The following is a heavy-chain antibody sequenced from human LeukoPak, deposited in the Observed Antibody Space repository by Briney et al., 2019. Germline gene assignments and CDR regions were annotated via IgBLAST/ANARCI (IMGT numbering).Heavy chain of an antibody. V-gene: IGHV3-23*01. CDR1: GFTFSSYA. J-gene: IGHJ3*02. D-gene: IGHD6-19*01. CDR2: ISGSGGST. Sequence: GGSLRLSCAASGFTFSSYAMSWVRQAPGKGLEWVSAISGSGGSTYCADSVKGRFTISRDNSKNTLYLQMNSLRAEDTAVYYCATRIRGSSGWGAFDIWGQGTMVTVSS. CDR3: ATRIRGSSGWGAFDI.